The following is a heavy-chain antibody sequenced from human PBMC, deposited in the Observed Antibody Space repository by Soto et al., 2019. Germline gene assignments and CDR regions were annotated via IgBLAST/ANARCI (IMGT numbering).Heavy chain of an antibody. Sequence: QVQLVESGGGVVQPGTSLRLSCAASGFTFSSYSIHWVRQAPGKGLEWVAVMSYDGNKKYYGDSVKGRFTVSRDNSKNTLYMQMNSLRAEDTAVYYCAKVSRVSRTLTPDFDHWGHGTLVTVSS. D-gene: IGHD3-9*01. CDR2: MSYDGNKK. CDR3: AKVSRVSRTLTPDFDH. V-gene: IGHV3-30-3*01. CDR1: GFTFSSYS. J-gene: IGHJ4*01.